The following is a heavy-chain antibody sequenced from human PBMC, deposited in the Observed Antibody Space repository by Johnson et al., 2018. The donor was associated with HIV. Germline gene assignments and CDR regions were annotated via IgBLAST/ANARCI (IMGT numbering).Heavy chain of an antibody. CDR2: IHSGGST. V-gene: IGHV3-66*03. CDR1: GLSVSINY. J-gene: IGHJ3*02. D-gene: IGHD6-13*01. Sequence: VQLVESGGGLIQPGGSLRLSCAVSGLSVSINYITWVRQAPGKGLEWVSVIHSGGSTYYADSVEGRFTISRDNSKNTVLLQMNSLRTEDTAVSYCARDGGSRWYGGGAFDIWGQGTTVTVAS. CDR3: ARDGGSRWYGGGAFDI.